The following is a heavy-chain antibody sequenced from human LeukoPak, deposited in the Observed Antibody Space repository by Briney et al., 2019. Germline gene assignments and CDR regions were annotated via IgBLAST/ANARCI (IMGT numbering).Heavy chain of an antibody. CDR2: IYYSGST. J-gene: IGHJ4*02. CDR1: GGSISSYY. CDR3: AGFSSSWYYFDY. V-gene: IGHV4-59*01. D-gene: IGHD6-13*01. Sequence: VKPSETLSLTCTVSGGSISSYYWSWIRQPPGKGLEWIGYIYYSGSTNYNPSLKSRVTISVDTSKNQFSLKLSSVTAADTAVYYCAGFSSSWYYFDYWGQGTLVTVSS.